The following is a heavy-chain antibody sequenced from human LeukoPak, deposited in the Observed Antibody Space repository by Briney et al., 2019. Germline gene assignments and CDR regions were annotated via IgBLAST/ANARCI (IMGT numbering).Heavy chain of an antibody. CDR1: GFTFSSYA. D-gene: IGHD1-14*01. CDR3: AREEMGGTTRSGALT. J-gene: IGHJ5*02. Sequence: GGSLRLSCAASGFTFSSYAMHWVRQAPGKGLEWVAVISYDGSNKYYADSVKGRFTTSRDNAKNSLYLHMNSLRAEDTAVYYCAREEMGGTTRSGALTWGQGTLVTVSS. CDR2: ISYDGSNK. V-gene: IGHV3-30-3*01.